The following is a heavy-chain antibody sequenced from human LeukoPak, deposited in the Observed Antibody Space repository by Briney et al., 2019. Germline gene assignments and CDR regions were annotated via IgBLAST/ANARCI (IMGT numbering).Heavy chain of an antibody. V-gene: IGHV7-4-1*02. D-gene: IGHD3-22*01. CDR3: ARGYYDSSGYTFDY. CDR2: INTNTGNP. CDR1: GYTFTSYA. J-gene: IGHJ4*02. Sequence: GGSLRLSCAASGYTFTSYAMNWVRQAPGQGLEWMGWINTNTGNPTYAQGFTGRFVFSLDTSVSTAYLQISSLKAEDTAVYYCARGYYDSSGYTFDYWGQGTLVTVSS.